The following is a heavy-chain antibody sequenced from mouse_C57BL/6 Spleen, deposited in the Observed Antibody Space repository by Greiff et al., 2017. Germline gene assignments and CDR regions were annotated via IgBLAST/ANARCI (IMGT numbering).Heavy chain of an antibody. CDR1: GFTFSDYG. Sequence: EVKLMESGGGLVKPGGSLKLSCAASGFTFSDYGMHWVRQAPEKGLEWVAYISSGSSTIYYADTVKGRFTISRDNAKNTLFLQMTSLRSEDTAMYYCARVYDGYVFAYWGQGTLVTVSA. CDR3: ARVYDGYVFAY. CDR2: ISSGSSTI. J-gene: IGHJ3*01. V-gene: IGHV5-17*01. D-gene: IGHD2-3*01.